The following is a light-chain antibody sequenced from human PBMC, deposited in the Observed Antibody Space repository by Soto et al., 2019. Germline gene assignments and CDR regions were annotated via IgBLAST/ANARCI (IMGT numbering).Light chain of an antibody. CDR2: AAS. Sequence: AIQMTQSPSSLSASVGDRVTITCRASQGIRNDLGWYQQKPGKAPKLLIYAASSLQSGVPSRFSGSGSGTDFSLTISSLQPEDFATYYCLQDYNYPSFGGGTKVDIK. CDR1: QGIRND. V-gene: IGKV1-6*01. CDR3: LQDYNYPS. J-gene: IGKJ4*01.